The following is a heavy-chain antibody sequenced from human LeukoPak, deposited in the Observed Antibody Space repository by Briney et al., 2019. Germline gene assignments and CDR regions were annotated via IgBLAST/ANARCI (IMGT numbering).Heavy chain of an antibody. CDR3: ATHIGTTFDI. CDR1: GFTFSSYE. Sequence: PGGSLRPSCAASGFTFSSYEMNWVRQAPGKGLEWVSYISSSGSTIYYADSVKGRFTISRDNANNSLYLQMNSLRAEDTAVYYCATHIGTTFDIWGQGTMVTVSS. J-gene: IGHJ3*02. D-gene: IGHD3/OR15-3a*01. V-gene: IGHV3-48*03. CDR2: ISSSGSTI.